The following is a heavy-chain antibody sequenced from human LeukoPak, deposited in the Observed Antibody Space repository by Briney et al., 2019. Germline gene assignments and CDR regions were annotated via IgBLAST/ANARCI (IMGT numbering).Heavy chain of an antibody. J-gene: IGHJ6*02. CDR1: GFTFSGYY. CDR2: ISSSGSTI. D-gene: IGHD6-6*01. CDR3: ARDPPYSSSSWNYGMDF. V-gene: IGHV3-11*01. Sequence: GGSLRLSCAASGFTFSGYYMSWIRQAPGKGLEWVSYISSSGSTIYYADSVKGRFTISRDNAKNSLYLQMNSLRAEDTAVYYCARDPPYSSSSWNYGMDFWGQGTTVTVSS.